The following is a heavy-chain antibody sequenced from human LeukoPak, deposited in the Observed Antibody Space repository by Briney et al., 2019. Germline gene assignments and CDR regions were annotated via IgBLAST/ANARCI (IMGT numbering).Heavy chain of an antibody. D-gene: IGHD3-9*01. CDR1: GFTFSSYA. J-gene: IGHJ6*02. CDR2: ISYDGSNK. V-gene: IGHV3-30*04. Sequence: GGSLRLSCAASGFTFSSYAMHWVRQAPGKGLEWVAVISYDGSNKYYADSVKGRFTISRDTSKNTLYLQMNSLRAEDTAVYYCARDLKRYFDWLLSPYYYGMDVWGQGTTVTVSS. CDR3: ARDLKRYFDWLLSPYYYGMDV.